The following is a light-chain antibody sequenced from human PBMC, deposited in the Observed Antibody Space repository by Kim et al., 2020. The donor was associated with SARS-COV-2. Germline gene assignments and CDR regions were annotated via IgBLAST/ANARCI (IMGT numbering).Light chain of an antibody. CDR3: QVRDGGRDHPV. CDR1: DIGRNS. V-gene: IGLV3-21*04. CDR2: YDS. J-gene: IGLJ3*02. Sequence: APGKTARITCGGDDIGRNSVHWYQQRPGQAPVLVIYYDSDRPSGTPERFSGSNSGNTATLTISRVEAGDEADYYCQVRDGGRDHPVFGGGTQLTVL.